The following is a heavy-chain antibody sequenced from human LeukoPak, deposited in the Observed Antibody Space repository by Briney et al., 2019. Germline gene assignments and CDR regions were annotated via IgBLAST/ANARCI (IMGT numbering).Heavy chain of an antibody. Sequence: PGGSLRLSCAASGFIVSSNYMSWVRQASGKGLEWVSVIYSGGSTYYADSVKGRFTISRDNSKNTLYLQMNSLRAEDTAVYYCARDSSGSYYFLDYWGQGTLVTVSS. CDR2: IYSGGST. CDR1: GFIVSSNY. CDR3: ARDSSGSYYFLDY. J-gene: IGHJ4*02. D-gene: IGHD1-26*01. V-gene: IGHV3-53*05.